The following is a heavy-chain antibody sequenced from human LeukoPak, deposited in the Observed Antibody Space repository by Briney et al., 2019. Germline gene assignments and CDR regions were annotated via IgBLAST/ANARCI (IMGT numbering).Heavy chain of an antibody. J-gene: IGHJ4*02. CDR3: AKDRNQYFDPNFDY. V-gene: IGHV3-23*01. D-gene: IGHD3-9*01. CDR2: ISASGGST. Sequence: GGSLRLSCAASGFTFSSYAMTWVRQAPGKGLEWVSAISASGGSTYYADSVKGRFTISRDNSKNTLYLQMNSLRAEDTAVYFCAKDRNQYFDPNFDYWGQGTLVTVSS. CDR1: GFTFSSYA.